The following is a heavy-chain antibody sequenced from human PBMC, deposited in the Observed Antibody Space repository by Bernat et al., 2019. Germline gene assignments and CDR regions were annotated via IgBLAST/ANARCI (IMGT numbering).Heavy chain of an antibody. CDR2: IRSKANSYAT. V-gene: IGHV3-73*01. CDR3: NPQLADYYYYGMDV. CDR1: GFTFSGSA. J-gene: IGHJ6*02. D-gene: IGHD2-2*01. Sequence: EVQLVESGGGLVQPGGSLKLSCAASGFTFSGSAMHWVRQASGKGLEWVGRIRSKANSYATAYAASVKGRFTISRDDSKNTAYLQMNSLKTEDTAVYYCNPQLADYYYYGMDVWGQGTTVTVSS.